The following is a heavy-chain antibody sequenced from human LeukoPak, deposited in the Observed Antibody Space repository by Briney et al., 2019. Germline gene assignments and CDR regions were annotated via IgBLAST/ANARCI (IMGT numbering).Heavy chain of an antibody. D-gene: IGHD2-15*01. J-gene: IGHJ6*03. V-gene: IGHV4-59*10. Sequence: PSETLSLTCAVYGGSFSGYYWSWIRQPAGKGLEWIGRIYTSGSTNYNPSLKSRVTISVDTSKNQFSLKLSSVTAADTAVYYCARVSSVVVVAATINYYYYYMDVWGKGTTVTISS. CDR3: ARVSSVVVVAATINYYYYYMDV. CDR2: IYTSGST. CDR1: GGSFSGYY.